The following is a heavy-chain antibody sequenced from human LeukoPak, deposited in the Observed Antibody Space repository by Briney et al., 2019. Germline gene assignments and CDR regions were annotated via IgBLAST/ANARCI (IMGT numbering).Heavy chain of an antibody. CDR2: ISYDGSNK. D-gene: IGHD4-23*01. CDR3: AKSRSGNTDGFDI. V-gene: IGHV3-30*04. CDR1: GFTFSSYA. J-gene: IGHJ3*02. Sequence: PGGSLRLPCAASGFTFSSYAMHWVRQAPGKGLEWVAVISYDGSNKYYADSVKGRFTISRDNSKNTLYLQMNSLRAEDTAVYYRAKSRSGNTDGFDIWGQGTMVTVSS.